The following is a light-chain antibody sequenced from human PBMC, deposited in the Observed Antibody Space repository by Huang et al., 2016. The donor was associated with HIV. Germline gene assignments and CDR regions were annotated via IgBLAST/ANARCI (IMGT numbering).Light chain of an antibody. V-gene: IGKV1-33*01. Sequence: IQLTQSPASLSAYVGDRVTISCQANQDIRSYLNLYQQKPGKAPRRLIYGASNLQAGVPSRFSGNGSGTDFTITLSSLQSEDIATYYCQQYDSLYTFGQGTRLEIK. CDR1: QDIRSY. CDR3: QQYDSLYT. CDR2: GAS. J-gene: IGKJ2*01.